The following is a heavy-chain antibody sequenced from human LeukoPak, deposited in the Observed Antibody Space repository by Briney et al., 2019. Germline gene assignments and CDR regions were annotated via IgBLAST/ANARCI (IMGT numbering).Heavy chain of an antibody. Sequence: ASVKVSCKASGYTFTGYYMHWVRQAPGQGLVWMGRINPNSGGTNYAQKFQGRVTMTRDTSISTAYMELSRLRSDDTAVYYCARDTKDGESDYWGQGTLVTVSS. J-gene: IGHJ4*02. D-gene: IGHD7-27*01. CDR3: ARDTKDGESDY. CDR2: INPNSGGT. CDR1: GYTFTGYY. V-gene: IGHV1-2*06.